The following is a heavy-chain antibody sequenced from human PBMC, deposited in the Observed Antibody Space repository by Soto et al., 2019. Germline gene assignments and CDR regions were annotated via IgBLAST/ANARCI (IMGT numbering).Heavy chain of an antibody. J-gene: IGHJ5*02. CDR1: GGSSSSYC. D-gene: IGHD2-2*01. Sequence: ETLCHTCTVSGGSSSSYCWSLIRQPTGKGLEWIGYIYYSGSTNYNPSLKSRVTISVDTSKNQFSLKLSSVTAADTAVYYCARDERSLPAVSWGLAPWGKGTLDTVSP. CDR3: ARDERSLPAVSWGLAP. CDR2: IYYSGST. V-gene: IGHV4-59*01.